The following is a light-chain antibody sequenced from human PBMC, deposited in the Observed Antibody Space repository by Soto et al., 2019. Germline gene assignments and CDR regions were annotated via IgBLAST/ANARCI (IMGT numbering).Light chain of an antibody. CDR1: SSDVGGYNH. Sequence: QSALTQPASVTGSPGQSITISCTGTSSDVGGYNHVSWYQQYPGTVHKFIIYEVSNRPSGVSDRFSGSKSGNTASLTISGLQPEDEADYYCASYTVRKSWVFGGGTKLTVL. J-gene: IGLJ3*02. CDR3: ASYTVRKSWV. CDR2: EVS. V-gene: IGLV2-14*01.